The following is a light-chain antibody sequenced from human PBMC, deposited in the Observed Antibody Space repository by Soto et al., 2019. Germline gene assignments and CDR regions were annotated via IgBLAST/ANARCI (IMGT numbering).Light chain of an antibody. Sequence: IQMTQSPASLSASIGDTVTITCRASQDISSWLAWYQQKPGKPPYLLIYAASTLQSGVPSRFSGSGSGTDFTLTISCLQSEDFATYYCQQYYSYPITFGQGTRLEIK. CDR3: QQYYSYPIT. V-gene: IGKV1-8*01. J-gene: IGKJ5*01. CDR1: QDISSW. CDR2: AAS.